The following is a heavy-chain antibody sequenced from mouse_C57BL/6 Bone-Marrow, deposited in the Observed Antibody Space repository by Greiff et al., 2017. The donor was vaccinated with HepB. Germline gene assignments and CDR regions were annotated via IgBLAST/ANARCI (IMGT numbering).Heavy chain of an antibody. J-gene: IGHJ1*03. CDR3: ARWGTTVVATRWYFDV. CDR2: ILPGSGST. D-gene: IGHD1-1*01. CDR1: GYTFTGYW. V-gene: IGHV1-9*01. Sequence: VQLVESGAELMKPGASVKLSCKATGYTFTGYWIEWVKQRPGHGLEWIGEILPGSGSTNYNEKFKGKATFTADTSSNTAYMQLSSLTTEDSAIYYCARWGTTVVATRWYFDVWGTGTAVTVSS.